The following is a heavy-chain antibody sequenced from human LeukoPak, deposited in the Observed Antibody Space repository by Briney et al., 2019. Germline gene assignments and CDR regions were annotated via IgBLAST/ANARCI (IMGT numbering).Heavy chain of an antibody. Sequence: TGGSLRLSCAASGFTFSDAWMSWVRQAPGKGLEWVSVIYSGGTTYYADSVKGRFTISRHNSKNTVYLQMNSLRAEDTAVYYCARDSGIQLWFGGQGTLVTVSS. D-gene: IGHD5-18*01. CDR3: ARDSGIQLWF. J-gene: IGHJ4*02. V-gene: IGHV3-53*04. CDR1: GFTFSDAW. CDR2: IYSGGTT.